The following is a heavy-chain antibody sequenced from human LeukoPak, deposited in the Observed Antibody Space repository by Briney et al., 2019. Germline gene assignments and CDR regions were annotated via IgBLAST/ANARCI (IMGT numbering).Heavy chain of an antibody. CDR1: GYTFTGYY. J-gene: IGHJ6*02. Sequence: ASVKVPCKASGYTFTGYYMHWVRQAPGQGLEWMGWINPNSGGTNYAQKFQGRVTMTRDTSISTAYMELSRLRSDDTAVYYCARKESGEYGMDVWGQGTTVTVSS. D-gene: IGHD2-15*01. CDR3: ARKESGEYGMDV. V-gene: IGHV1-2*02. CDR2: INPNSGGT.